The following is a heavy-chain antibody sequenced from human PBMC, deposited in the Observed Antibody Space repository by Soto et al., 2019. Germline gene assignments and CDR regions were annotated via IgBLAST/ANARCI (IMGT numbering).Heavy chain of an antibody. CDR2: IYWDDDK. CDR1: GFSLTTRGVG. D-gene: IGHD3-16*01. J-gene: IGHJ5*02. Sequence: QITLKESGPTLVKPTQTLTLTCTFSGFSLTTRGVGVGWIRQPPGKALECLALIYWDDDKRYSPSLQSRLSIPQDTPKNQVVLTMTNVDPVDTATYYCAHIPNYYQYDWFDPWGQGTLVSVSS. CDR3: AHIPNYYQYDWFDP. V-gene: IGHV2-5*02.